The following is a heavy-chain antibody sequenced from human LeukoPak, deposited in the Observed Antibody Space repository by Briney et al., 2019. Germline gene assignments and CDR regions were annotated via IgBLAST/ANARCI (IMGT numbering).Heavy chain of an antibody. V-gene: IGHV3-53*01. D-gene: IGHD6-6*01. CDR1: GFTVSSNY. CDR3: ARDSSSFYYYGMDV. J-gene: IGHJ6*02. CDR2: IYSGGST. Sequence: GGSLRLSCAASGFTVSSNYMSWVRQAPGKGLEWVSVIYSGGSTYYADSVKGRFTISRDNSKNTLYLQMNSLRAEDTAEYYCARDSSSFYYYGMDVWGQGTTVTVSS.